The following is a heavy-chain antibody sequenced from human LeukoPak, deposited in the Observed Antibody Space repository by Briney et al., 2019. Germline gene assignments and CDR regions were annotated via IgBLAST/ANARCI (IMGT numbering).Heavy chain of an antibody. CDR1: GFTFSSYW. Sequence: GGSLRLSCAASGFTFSSYWMSWVRQAPGKGLEWVANIKQDGSEKYYVDSVKGRFTISRDNAKNTLYLQVNSLRAEDTAVYYCAKAKSYYSNYDYWGQGTLVTVSS. V-gene: IGHV3-7*03. D-gene: IGHD4-11*01. CDR3: AKAKSYYSNYDY. CDR2: IKQDGSEK. J-gene: IGHJ4*02.